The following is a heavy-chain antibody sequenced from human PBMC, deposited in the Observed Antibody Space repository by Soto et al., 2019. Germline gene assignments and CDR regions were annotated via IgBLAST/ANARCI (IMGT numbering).Heavy chain of an antibody. D-gene: IGHD3-3*01. CDR1: GFTFSNAW. Sequence: GGSLRLSCAASGFTFSNAWMSWVRQAPGKGLEWVGRIKSKTDGGTTDYAAPVKGRFTISRDDSKNTLYLQMNSLKTEDTAVYYCTTDGPGQIFGVVIMGGPLNWGQGTLVTVSS. CDR3: TTDGPGQIFGVVIMGGPLN. J-gene: IGHJ4*02. V-gene: IGHV3-15*01. CDR2: IKSKTDGGTT.